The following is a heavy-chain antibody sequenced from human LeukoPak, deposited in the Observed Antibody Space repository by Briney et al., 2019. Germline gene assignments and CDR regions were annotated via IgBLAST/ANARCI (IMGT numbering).Heavy chain of an antibody. CDR1: GGSISSYS. V-gene: IGHV4-30-2*01. CDR3: ARDTENWFDP. J-gene: IGHJ5*02. CDR2: IYHSGST. Sequence: SETLSLTCTVSGGSISSYSWSWIRQPPGKGLEWIGYIYHSGSTYYNPSLKSRVTISVDRSKNQFSLKLSSVTAADTAVYYCARDTENWFDPWGQGTLVTVSS.